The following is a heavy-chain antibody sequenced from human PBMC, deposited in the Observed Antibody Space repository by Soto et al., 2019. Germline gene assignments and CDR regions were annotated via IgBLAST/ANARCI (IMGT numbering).Heavy chain of an antibody. CDR3: ARSKSESDPAPDYDILTGYHVPLSYFDY. CDR1: GFSLSTSGMC. D-gene: IGHD3-9*01. V-gene: IGHV2-70*11. Sequence: SGPTLVNPTQTLTLTCTFSGFSLSTSGMCVSWIRQPPGKALEWLARIDWDDDKYYSTSLKTRLTISKDTSKNQVVLTMTNMDPVDTATYYCARSKSESDPAPDYDILTGYHVPLSYFDYWGQGTLVTVSS. J-gene: IGHJ4*02. CDR2: IDWDDDK.